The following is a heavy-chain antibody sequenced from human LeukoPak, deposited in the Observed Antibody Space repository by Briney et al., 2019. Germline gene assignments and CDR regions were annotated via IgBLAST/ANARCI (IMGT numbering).Heavy chain of an antibody. J-gene: IGHJ4*02. V-gene: IGHV3-74*01. Sequence: GGSLRLSCAGSRFTLSSSWMHWVRQAPGKGPVWVAHVSPDGNLANYADSVKGRFIISRDNAKNTLFLQMNSLRAEDTAVYYCARDLSFSPDHWGQGTLVTVSS. CDR1: RFTLSSSW. CDR2: VSPDGNLA. CDR3: ARDLSFSPDH.